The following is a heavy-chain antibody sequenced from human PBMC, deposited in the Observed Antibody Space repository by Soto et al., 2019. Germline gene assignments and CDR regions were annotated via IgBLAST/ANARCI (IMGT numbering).Heavy chain of an antibody. CDR2: IHHSGTT. J-gene: IGHJ6*02. D-gene: IGHD2-2*01. CDR1: GGSVSSYNW. CDR3: TRDESSSTNYARGMDV. V-gene: IGHV4-4*02. Sequence: QVQLQESGPGLVKPSGTLSLTCAVSGGSVSSYNWWSWVRQSPGKGLGWIGEIHHSGTTNYNPSLKSRVTISVDKSKNQFSLKLSSVTAADTAVYYCTRDESSSTNYARGMDVWGPGTTVTVSS.